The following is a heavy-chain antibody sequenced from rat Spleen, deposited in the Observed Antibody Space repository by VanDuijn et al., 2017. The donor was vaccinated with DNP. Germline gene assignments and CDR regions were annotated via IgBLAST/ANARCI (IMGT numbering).Heavy chain of an antibody. CDR2: ISSGGST. CDR1: GVSLTNFG. D-gene: IGHD1-5*01. V-gene: IGHV2S12*01. J-gene: IGHJ4*01. Sequence: QVQLRESGPGLVQPSQTLSLACTVSGVSLTNFGVNWVRQPPGKGLEWIAAISSGGSTYYNSALKSRLSISRDTSKSQVFLKNNRLQTEETAIYLCTREGYNYHYAMDAWGQGTSVTVSS. CDR3: TREGYNYHYAMDA.